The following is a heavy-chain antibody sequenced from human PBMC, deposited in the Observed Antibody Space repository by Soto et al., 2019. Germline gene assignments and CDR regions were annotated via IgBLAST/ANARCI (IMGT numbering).Heavy chain of an antibody. D-gene: IGHD4-17*01. Sequence: QVQLVQSGAEVKKPGSSVKVSCKASGGSSSRHTINWVRQAPGQGLEWIGSMIYILGITNYAQKFQGRVTITADKPTSTAYMELSGLSSDDTAVYYCARQINEGYADSGDGRRNHRGQGSLVTVSS. CDR1: GGSSSRHT. J-gene: IGHJ4*02. CDR2: MIYILGIT. V-gene: IGHV1-69*02. CDR3: ARQINEGYADSGDGRRNH.